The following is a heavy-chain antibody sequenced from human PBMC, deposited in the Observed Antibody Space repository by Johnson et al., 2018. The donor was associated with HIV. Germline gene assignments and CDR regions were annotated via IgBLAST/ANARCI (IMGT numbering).Heavy chain of an antibody. J-gene: IGHJ3*02. V-gene: IGHV3-66*01. CDR3: ASPSGSSRLAFDI. CDR2: IYSGGST. CDR1: GFTVSSNY. D-gene: IGHD1-26*01. Sequence: VQLVESGGGLVQPGGSLRLSCASSGFTVSSNYMSWVRQAPGKGLEWVSVIYSGGSTYYTDSVKGRFTISRDNSKNTVYLQMNSLRAEDTAVYYCASPSGSSRLAFDIWGQGTMVTVSS.